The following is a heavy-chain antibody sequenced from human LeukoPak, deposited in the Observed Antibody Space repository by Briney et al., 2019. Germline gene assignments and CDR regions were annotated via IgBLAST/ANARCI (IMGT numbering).Heavy chain of an antibody. D-gene: IGHD2-15*01. V-gene: IGHV4-34*01. J-gene: IGHJ4*02. CDR3: ARGRYCSGGSCYYY. Sequence: SETLSLTCTVYGESFSGYYRTWIRQPPGKGLEWIGEISQSGSTNYNPSLKSRVTMSVDTSKKQFSLKLNSVTAADTAVYYCARGRYCSGGSCYYYWGQGTLVTVSS. CDR2: ISQSGST. CDR1: GESFSGYY.